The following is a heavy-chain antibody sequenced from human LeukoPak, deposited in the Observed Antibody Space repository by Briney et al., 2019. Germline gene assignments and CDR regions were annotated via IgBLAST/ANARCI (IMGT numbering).Heavy chain of an antibody. Sequence: PGGSLRLSCAASGFNFSSYWMHWVRQAPGKGLVWASHINNDGSRTTYAVSVKGRFTISRDNAKNTLYLEMNSLRAEDTAMYYCARYNNWKFDYWGQGTLVTVSS. CDR3: ARYNNWKFDY. CDR1: GFNFSSYW. D-gene: IGHD1-1*01. V-gene: IGHV3-74*01. J-gene: IGHJ4*02. CDR2: INNDGSRT.